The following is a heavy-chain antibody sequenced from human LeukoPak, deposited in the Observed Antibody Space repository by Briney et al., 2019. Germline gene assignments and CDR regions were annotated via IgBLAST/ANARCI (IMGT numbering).Heavy chain of an antibody. Sequence: PGGSLRLSCAASGFTFSSYWMSWVRQAPGKGLEWVANIKQDGSERYYVDSVKGRFTISRDNAKNSLYLQMNSLRAEDTAVYYCARDWVVGATQAFDIWGQGTMVTVSS. D-gene: IGHD1-26*01. V-gene: IGHV3-7*01. J-gene: IGHJ3*02. CDR3: ARDWVVGATQAFDI. CDR1: GFTFSSYW. CDR2: IKQDGSER.